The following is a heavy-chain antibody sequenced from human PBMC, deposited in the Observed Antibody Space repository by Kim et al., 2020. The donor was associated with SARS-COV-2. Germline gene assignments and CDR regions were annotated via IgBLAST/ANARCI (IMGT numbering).Heavy chain of an antibody. J-gene: IGHJ5*02. CDR3: AKGAYYYTSGSSENWFDP. D-gene: IGHD3-10*01. CDR1: GFTFTTYA. CDR2: ISGSGGST. Sequence: GGSLRLSCAASGFTFTTYAMSWVRQAPGKGLEWVSVISGSGGSTYHANSVKGRFTVSRDNSKNTLYLQMNSLRVEDTAVYYCAKGAYYYTSGSSENWFDPWGQGTLVTVSS. V-gene: IGHV3-23*01.